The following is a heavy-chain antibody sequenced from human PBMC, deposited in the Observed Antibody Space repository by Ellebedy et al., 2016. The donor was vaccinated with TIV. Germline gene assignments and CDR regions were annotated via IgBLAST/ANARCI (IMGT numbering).Heavy chain of an antibody. D-gene: IGHD2-15*01. Sequence: AASVKVSCKASGYTFTNYYMNWVRQAPGQGLEWMGIINPGGGCTSYAQKFQGRLNLTTDTSTSTAYMDLRSLTSDDTAVYYCARSDLRLLLLHYYGMDVWGQGTAVTVSS. CDR2: INPGGGCT. CDR1: GYTFTNYY. CDR3: ARSDLRLLLLHYYGMDV. J-gene: IGHJ6*02. V-gene: IGHV1-46*01.